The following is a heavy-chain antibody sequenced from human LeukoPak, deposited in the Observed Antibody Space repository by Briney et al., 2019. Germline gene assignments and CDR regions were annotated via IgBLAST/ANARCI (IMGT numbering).Heavy chain of an antibody. Sequence: SETLSLTCTVSGGFISSGDYYWSWIPQPPGRGLEWIGYVYYSRSTYNNPSLKSRVTISVDTSKNQFSLKLSSVTAADTAVYYCAREGYCSRTSCPGPNWFDPWGQGTLVTVSS. V-gene: IGHV4-30-4*01. CDR2: VYYSRST. CDR3: AREGYCSRTSCPGPNWFDP. D-gene: IGHD2-2*01. CDR1: GGFISSGDYY. J-gene: IGHJ5*02.